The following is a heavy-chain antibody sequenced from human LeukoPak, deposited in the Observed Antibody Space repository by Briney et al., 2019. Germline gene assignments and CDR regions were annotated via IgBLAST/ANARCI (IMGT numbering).Heavy chain of an antibody. Sequence: SETLSLTCAVYGGSFSGYYWSWIRQPPGKGLEWIGEINHSGSTNYNPSLKSRVTISVDTSKNQFSLKLSSVTAADTAVYYCARHGFYGDSARRKFDPWGQGTLVTVSS. J-gene: IGHJ5*02. CDR1: GGSFSGYY. CDR2: INHSGST. V-gene: IGHV4-34*01. CDR3: ARHGFYGDSARRKFDP. D-gene: IGHD4-17*01.